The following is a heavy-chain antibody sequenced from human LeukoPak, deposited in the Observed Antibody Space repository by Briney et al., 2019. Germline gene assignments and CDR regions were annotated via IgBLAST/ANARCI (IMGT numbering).Heavy chain of an antibody. D-gene: IGHD1-14*01. CDR1: GLTFSTSG. Sequence: GGSLRLSXTASGLTFSTSGFNWVRQAPGKGLEWVASIGPTGSDRYHADSIKGRFTISRDNANNFLYLQMNSLRAEDTAVYYCATETNGRHYDYWGQGTLLTVSS. J-gene: IGHJ4*02. V-gene: IGHV3-21*06. CDR2: IGPTGSDR. CDR3: ATETNGRHYDY.